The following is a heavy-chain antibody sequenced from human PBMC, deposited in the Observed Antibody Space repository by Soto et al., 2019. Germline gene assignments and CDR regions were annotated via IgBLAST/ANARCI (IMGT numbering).Heavy chain of an antibody. D-gene: IGHD3-9*01. Sequence: PSETLPLTCTVSGGSISSYYWSWIRQPPGKGLEWIGYIYYSGSTNYNPSLKSRVTISVDTSKNQFSLKLSSVTAADTAVYYCASHDILTGYFPGYFDYWGQGTLVTVSS. CDR1: GGSISSYY. CDR3: ASHDILTGYFPGYFDY. J-gene: IGHJ4*02. V-gene: IGHV4-59*08. CDR2: IYYSGST.